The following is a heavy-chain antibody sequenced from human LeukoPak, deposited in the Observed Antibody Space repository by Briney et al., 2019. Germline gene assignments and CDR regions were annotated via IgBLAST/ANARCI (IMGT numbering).Heavy chain of an antibody. J-gene: IGHJ4*02. D-gene: IGHD3-16*02. V-gene: IGHV3-30*01. CDR3: AREGSYRFNYFDY. CDR1: GFTFNIYS. CDR2: ISYDGSNQ. Sequence: GRSLRLSCAASGFTFNIYSFHWVRQAPGKGLEWVTVISYDGSNQYFADSVKGRFTVSRDNSKDTVYLQMNNLRGEDTAVYYCAREGSYRFNYFDYWGQGTLVTVSS.